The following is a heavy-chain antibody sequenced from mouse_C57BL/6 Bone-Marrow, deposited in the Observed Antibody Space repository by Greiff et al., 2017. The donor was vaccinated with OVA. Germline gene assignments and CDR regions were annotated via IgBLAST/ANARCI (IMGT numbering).Heavy chain of an antibody. D-gene: IGHD1-1*01. CDR3: ARFRFYSSPYWYFDV. CDR1: GYTFTSYW. J-gene: IGHJ1*03. V-gene: IGHV1-69*01. CDR2: IDPSDSYT. Sequence: VQLQQPGAELVMPGASVKLSCKASGYTFTSYWMHWVKQRPGQGLEWIGEIDPSDSYTNYNQKFKGKSTLTVDKSSSTAYMQLSSLTSEDSAVYYCARFRFYSSPYWYFDVWGTGTTVTVSS.